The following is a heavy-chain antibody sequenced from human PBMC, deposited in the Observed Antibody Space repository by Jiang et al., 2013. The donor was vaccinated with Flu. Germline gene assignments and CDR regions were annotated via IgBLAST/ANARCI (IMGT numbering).Heavy chain of an antibody. CDR3: AKTISGTYTYGYAFDI. D-gene: IGHD5-18*01. Sequence: GLVKPSETLSLTCTVSGGSINNYYWSWIRQPPGKGLECIGYIYYTGTTNYNPSLKSRVTISLDTSKTQFSLKLSSVTAADTAVYYCAKTISGTYTYGYAFDIWGQGTMVTVSS. CDR1: GGSINNYY. J-gene: IGHJ3*02. V-gene: IGHV4-59*01. CDR2: IYYTGTT.